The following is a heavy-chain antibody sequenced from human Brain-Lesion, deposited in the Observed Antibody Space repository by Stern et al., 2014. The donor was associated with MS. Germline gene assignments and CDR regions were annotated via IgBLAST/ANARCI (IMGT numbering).Heavy chain of an antibody. D-gene: IGHD2-2*01. CDR1: GGSISSGGYY. V-gene: IGHV4-61*02. CDR2: IFNSGST. CDR3: ARGRVVPGFQYYATDV. Sequence: VQLEESGPGLVKPSQTLSLSCTVSGGSISSGGYYWSWIRQPAGKGLVWIGRIFNSGSTSYNTSLKSRGTLSIDTSKTQFSLRLTPMTAADTAVYYCARGRVVPGFQYYATDVWGQGTTVIVSS. J-gene: IGHJ6*02.